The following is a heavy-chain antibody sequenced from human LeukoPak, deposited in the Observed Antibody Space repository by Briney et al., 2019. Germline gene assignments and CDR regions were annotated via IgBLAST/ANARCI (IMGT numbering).Heavy chain of an antibody. J-gene: IGHJ5*02. CDR3: ARGDFYDGGGRNWFDP. V-gene: IGHV4-30-4*01. CDR1: GGSISSGDYY. D-gene: IGHD3-16*01. Sequence: SETLSLTCTVSGGSISSGDYYWSWIRQPPGKGLEWIGYIYYSGSTYYNPSLKSRLMMSVDTSKNQFSLRLTSVTAADTAVYYCARGDFYDGGGRNWFDPWGQGTLVIVSS. CDR2: IYYSGST.